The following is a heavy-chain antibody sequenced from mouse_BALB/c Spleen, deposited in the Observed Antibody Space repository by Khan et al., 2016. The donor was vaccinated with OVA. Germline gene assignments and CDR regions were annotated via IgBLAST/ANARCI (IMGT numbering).Heavy chain of an antibody. CDR2: INPTSGYT. J-gene: IGHJ2*01. Sequence: QVQLKESGAALAKPGASVKMSCKASGYTFSTYWMHWVKQRPGQGLEWIGYINPTSGYTDYNEKFKDKATLSADKSSSTAYMQLSCLTSEDSAGYYCTRDRFAYWGQGTTLTVSA. CDR1: GYTFSTYW. V-gene: IGHV1-7*01. CDR3: TRDRFAY.